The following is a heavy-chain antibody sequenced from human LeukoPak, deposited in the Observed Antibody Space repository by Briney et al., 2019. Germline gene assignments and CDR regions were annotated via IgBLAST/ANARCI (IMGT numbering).Heavy chain of an antibody. CDR2: ISSSGSTI. J-gene: IGHJ4*02. D-gene: IGHD3-10*01. V-gene: IGHV3-48*04. CDR3: AKVGEMVDVLLWFGEPSHLDY. CDR1: GFTFSSYS. Sequence: HAGGSLRLSCAASGFTFSSYSMNWVRQAPGKGLEWVSYISSSGSTIYYADSVKGRFTISRDNAKNTLYLQMNSLRAEDTAVYYCAKVGEMVDVLLWFGEPSHLDYWGQGTLVTVSS.